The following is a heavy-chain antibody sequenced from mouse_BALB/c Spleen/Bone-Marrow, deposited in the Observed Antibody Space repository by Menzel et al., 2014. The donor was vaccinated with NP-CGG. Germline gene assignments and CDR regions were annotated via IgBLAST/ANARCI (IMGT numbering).Heavy chain of an antibody. V-gene: IGHV1S81*02. CDR3: TRSYYGNYFDV. D-gene: IGHD2-1*01. CDR2: INPSNGGT. Sequence: VQLQQSGAELVKPGASVKLSCKASGYTFTSYYMYWVKQRPGQGLEWIGEINPSNGGTNFNEKFKSKATLTVDKSSSTAYMQLSRLTSEDSAVYYCTRSYYGNYFDVWGAGTTVTGAS. CDR1: GYTFTSYY. J-gene: IGHJ1*01.